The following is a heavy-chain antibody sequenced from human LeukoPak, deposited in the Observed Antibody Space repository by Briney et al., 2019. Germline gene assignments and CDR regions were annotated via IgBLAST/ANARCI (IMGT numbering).Heavy chain of an antibody. D-gene: IGHD3-22*01. CDR1: GYTFTSYN. CDR2: MNPNSGNT. CDR3: ASSLSGYFAFDI. J-gene: IGHJ3*02. V-gene: IGHV1-8*01. Sequence: ASVKVFCKASGYTFTSYNINWVRQATGQGLEWMGWMNPNSGNTGYAQKLQGRVTITTNTSISTAYMELSSLRSEDAAVYYCASSLSGYFAFDIWGQGTMVTVSS.